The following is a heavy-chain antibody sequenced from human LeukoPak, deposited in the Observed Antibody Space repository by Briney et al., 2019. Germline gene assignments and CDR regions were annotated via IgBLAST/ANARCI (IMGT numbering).Heavy chain of an antibody. CDR3: ARTSLGTSQYYYYMDV. CDR2: INWNGGST. V-gene: IGHV3-20*04. CDR1: GFTFDDYG. Sequence: GGSLRLSCAASGFTFDDYGMCWVRQAPGKGLEWVSGINWNGGSTGYADSVKGRFTISRDNAKNSLYLQMNSLRAEDTALYYCARTSLGTSQYYYYMDVWGKGTTVTVSS. D-gene: IGHD2-2*01. J-gene: IGHJ6*03.